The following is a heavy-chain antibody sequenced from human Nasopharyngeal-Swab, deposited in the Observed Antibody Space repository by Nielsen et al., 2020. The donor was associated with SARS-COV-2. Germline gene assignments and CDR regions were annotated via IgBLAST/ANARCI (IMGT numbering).Heavy chain of an antibody. D-gene: IGHD3-10*01. CDR2: ISCDGDRV. CDR3: AKDVSLIRGYEAFDI. V-gene: IGHV3-23*01. Sequence: GGSLRLSCAASGFTFRIYAMSWVRQAPGKGLEWVAYISCDGDRVFYADSVKGRFTISSDNSASTMYLQMNSLRADDTAVYYCAKDVSLIRGYEAFDIWGQGTMVTVSS. CDR1: GFTFRIYA. J-gene: IGHJ3*02.